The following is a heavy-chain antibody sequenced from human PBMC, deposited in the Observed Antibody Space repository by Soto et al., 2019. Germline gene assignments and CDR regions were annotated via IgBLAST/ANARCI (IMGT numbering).Heavy chain of an antibody. CDR2: IWYDGSNK. CDR1: GFTFSSHG. CDR3: ARWRNWKVADN. Sequence: QVQLVESGGGVVQPGRSLRLSCAASGFTFSSHGMHWVRQAPDKGLEWVAVIWYDGSNKYYADSVKGRFTISRDNSNNMLYLEMNRLRVEDTAIYYCARWRNWKVADNWGQGTLVTVSS. D-gene: IGHD1-1*01. J-gene: IGHJ4*02. V-gene: IGHV3-33*01.